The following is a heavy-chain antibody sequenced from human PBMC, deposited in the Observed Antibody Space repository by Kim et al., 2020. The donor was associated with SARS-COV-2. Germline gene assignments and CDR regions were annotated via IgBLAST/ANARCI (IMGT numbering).Heavy chain of an antibody. J-gene: IGHJ4*02. CDR1: GYSFTNYW. CDR3: ARLGSEWELLYYFDY. CDR2: IFPGDSDT. Sequence: GESLKISCKGSGYSFTNYWIVWVRQTPGKGLEWMGIIFPGDSDTRYSPSFQGQVTISADKSISTAYLQWSSLKASDTAMYYCARLGSEWELLYYFDYWGQGTLVPVSS. V-gene: IGHV5-51*01. D-gene: IGHD1-26*01.